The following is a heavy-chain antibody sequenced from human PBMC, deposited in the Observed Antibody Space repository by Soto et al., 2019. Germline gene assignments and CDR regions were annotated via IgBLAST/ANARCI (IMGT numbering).Heavy chain of an antibody. V-gene: IGHV3-33*01. D-gene: IGHD4-17*01. CDR1: GFTFSTYG. Sequence: QVQLVESGGGVVQPGRSLRLSCAASGFTFSTYGMHWVRQAPGKGLEWVAVIWADGSSKIYVDSVKGRFTISRDNSKNMLYLQMNSLRVEDTAIYYCATDYGSSPFDFWGQGTLVTVSS. CDR2: IWADGSSK. J-gene: IGHJ4*02. CDR3: ATDYGSSPFDF.